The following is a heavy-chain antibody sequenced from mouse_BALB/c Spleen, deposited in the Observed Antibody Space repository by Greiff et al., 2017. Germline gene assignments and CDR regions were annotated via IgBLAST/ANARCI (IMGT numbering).Heavy chain of an antibody. D-gene: IGHD2-10*02. CDR2: ISSGGST. CDR1: GFTFSSYA. J-gene: IGHJ4*01. CDR3: ARGLGGYGDRS. V-gene: IGHV5-6-5*01. Sequence: EVKLVESGGGLVKPGGSLKLSCAASGFTFSSYAMSWVRQTPEKRLEWVASISSGGSTYYPDSVKGRFTISRDNARNILYLQMSSLRSEDTAMYYCARGLGGYGDRSWGQGTSVTVSS.